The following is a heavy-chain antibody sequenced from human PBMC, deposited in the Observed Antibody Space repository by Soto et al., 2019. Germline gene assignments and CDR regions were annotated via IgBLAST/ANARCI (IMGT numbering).Heavy chain of an antibody. D-gene: IGHD2-8*01. Sequence: QVQLQESGPGLARPSETLSLTCSVSGDSVSSEFYFWGWIRQPPGKGLEYIGFVSSTGGNIDIPSLKGRVTMSVAASKNQFSLKVTSVTATNTAMYYCVRTMSSMCWPTAALYWGQGTLVTVSS. J-gene: IGHJ4*02. V-gene: IGHV4-61*01. CDR3: VRTMSSMCWPTAALY. CDR1: GDSVSSEFYF. CDR2: VSSTGGN.